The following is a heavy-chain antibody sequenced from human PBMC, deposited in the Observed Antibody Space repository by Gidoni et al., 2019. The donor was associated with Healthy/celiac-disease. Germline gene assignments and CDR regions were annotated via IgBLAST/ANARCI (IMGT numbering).Heavy chain of an antibody. D-gene: IGHD3-16*01. CDR1: GFTFCSYA. Sequence: QVQLVESGGGVVQPGRSLRLSCAASGFTFCSYAMHWVRQAPGKGLEWVAVISYDGSNKYYADSVKGRFTISRDNSKNTLYLQMNSLRAEDTAVYYCARADGDGYKFGYFDYWGQGTLVTVSS. CDR2: ISYDGSNK. V-gene: IGHV3-30-3*01. J-gene: IGHJ4*02. CDR3: ARADGDGYKFGYFDY.